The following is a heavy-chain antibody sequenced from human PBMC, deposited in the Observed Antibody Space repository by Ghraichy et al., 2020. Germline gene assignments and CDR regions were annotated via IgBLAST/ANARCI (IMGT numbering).Heavy chain of an antibody. D-gene: IGHD6-25*01. Sequence: ETLSLTCAASGFSFSSYWMTWVRQAPGKGLEWVANINQDGSDDFCVDSLKGRFTISRDNGKDSLYLQINSLRVEETAVYYCARGAGITDARDVWGHGTRVSVSS. J-gene: IGHJ3*01. CDR3: ARGAGITDARDV. CDR2: INQDGSDD. CDR1: GFSFSSYW. V-gene: IGHV3-7*01.